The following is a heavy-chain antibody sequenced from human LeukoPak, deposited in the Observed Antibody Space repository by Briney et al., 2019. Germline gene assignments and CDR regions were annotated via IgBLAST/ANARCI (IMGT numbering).Heavy chain of an antibody. CDR1: GGSISSDGYY. D-gene: IGHD3-10*02. Sequence: SETLSLTCTVSGGSISSDGYYWSWIRQHPGKGLEWIGYIYYSGSTYYNPSLKSRVTISVDTSKNQFSLKVRSVTAADTAVYYCARRQMIGESYLFDYWGQGILVTVSS. J-gene: IGHJ4*02. CDR3: ARRQMIGESYLFDY. CDR2: IYYSGST. V-gene: IGHV4-31*03.